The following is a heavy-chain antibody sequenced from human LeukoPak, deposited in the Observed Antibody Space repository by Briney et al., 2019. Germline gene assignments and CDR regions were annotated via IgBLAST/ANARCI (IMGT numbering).Heavy chain of an antibody. D-gene: IGHD6-13*01. Sequence: PGRSLRLSCAASGFTFSSYAMAWVRQAPGKGLEWVSTVSGRSDVIVYADSVQGRFTISRDNLKNTLYLQMNNLRAEDTAVYYCEGRAAAGFVCWGQGTLVTVSS. CDR2: VSGRSDVI. CDR1: GFTFSSYA. V-gene: IGHV3-23*01. J-gene: IGHJ4*02. CDR3: EGRAAAGFVC.